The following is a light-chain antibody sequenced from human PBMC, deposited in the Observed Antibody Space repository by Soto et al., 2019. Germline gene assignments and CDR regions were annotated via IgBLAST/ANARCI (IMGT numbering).Light chain of an antibody. J-gene: IGKJ1*01. V-gene: IGKV1-5*01. CDR1: QSISTW. CDR2: GAS. CDR3: QQCYMGWT. Sequence: DIQITQSPPTLSASVGDRVTITCRASQSISTWLAWYQQKPGKAPKLLIYGASTLESGVPSRLSGTGSGTEFTFSITSLQPEDFGTYYCQQCYMGWTFGQGTKVDIK.